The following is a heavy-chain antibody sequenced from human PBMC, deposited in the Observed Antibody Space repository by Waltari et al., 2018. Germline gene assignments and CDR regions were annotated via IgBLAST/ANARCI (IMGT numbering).Heavy chain of an antibody. J-gene: IGHJ3*02. CDR1: GSISSTTYY. CDR2: MSSSGHT. CDR3: ARRSRGSGSYAFGAFDI. V-gene: IGHV4-39*01. Sequence: QLQLQESGPGLVKPSETLSLTCTVSGSISSTTYYWGWIRQPPGKGLEWIRSMSSSGHTYYNPSLKSRVTISVDTSKNQFSLRLSSVTAADTAVYYCARRSRGSGSYAFGAFDIWGQGTMVIVSS. D-gene: IGHD1-26*01.